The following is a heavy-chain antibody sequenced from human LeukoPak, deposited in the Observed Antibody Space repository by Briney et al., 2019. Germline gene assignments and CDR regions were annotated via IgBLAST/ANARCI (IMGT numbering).Heavy chain of an antibody. CDR3: AREVAARPYYFDY. V-gene: IGHV4-59*01. J-gene: IGHJ4*02. CDR1: GGSISSYY. Sequence: SETLSLTCTVSGGSISSYYWSWIRQPPGKGLEWIGYIYYSGSTNYNPSLKSRATISVDTSKNQFSLKLSSVTAADTAVYYCAREVAARPYYFDYWGQGTLVTVSS. D-gene: IGHD6-6*01. CDR2: IYYSGST.